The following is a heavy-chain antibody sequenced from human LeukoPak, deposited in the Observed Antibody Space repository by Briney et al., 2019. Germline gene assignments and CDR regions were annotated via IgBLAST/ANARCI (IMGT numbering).Heavy chain of an antibody. D-gene: IGHD6-19*01. V-gene: IGHV1-2*02. CDR3: ARDPRSVAGRSDY. CDR2: INPNSGGT. CDR1: GYRFSDYY. J-gene: IGHJ4*02. Sequence: ASVKVSCKASGYRFSDYYLHWVRQAPGQGLEWMGWINPNSGGTNYAQKFQGRVTMTRDTSISTAYMELSRLRSDDTAVYYCARDPRSVAGRSDYWGQGTLVTVSS.